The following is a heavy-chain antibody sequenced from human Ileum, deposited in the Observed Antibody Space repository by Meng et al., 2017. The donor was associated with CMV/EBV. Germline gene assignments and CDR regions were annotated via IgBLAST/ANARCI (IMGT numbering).Heavy chain of an antibody. V-gene: IGHV3-11*01. CDR2: ISATGNTI. CDR3: ARVYGSSWYGEYFQH. D-gene: IGHD6-13*01. J-gene: IGHJ1*01. Sequence: YGLTLSDYYMGWIRQAPGKGLEWVSYISATGNTIYYEDSVKGRFTISRDDAKNSLYLQMNSLRAEDTAVYYCARVYGSSWYGEYFQHWGQGTLVTVSS. CDR1: GLTLSDYY.